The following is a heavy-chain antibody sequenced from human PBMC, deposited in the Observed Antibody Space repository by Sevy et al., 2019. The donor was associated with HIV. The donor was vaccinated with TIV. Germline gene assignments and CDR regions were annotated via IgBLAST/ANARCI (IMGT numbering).Heavy chain of an antibody. CDR1: GGSVSRYY. V-gene: IGHV4-59*02. D-gene: IGHD3-22*01. Sequence: SETLSLTCTVSGGSVSRYYWSWIRQPPGKGLEWIGYIYNSGSTNYNPSLKSRVTISVDTSKNQFSLKLSSVTAADTAVYYCARDGDDSSGNDAFDIWGQGTMVTVSS. CDR3: ARDGDDSSGNDAFDI. J-gene: IGHJ3*02. CDR2: IYNSGST.